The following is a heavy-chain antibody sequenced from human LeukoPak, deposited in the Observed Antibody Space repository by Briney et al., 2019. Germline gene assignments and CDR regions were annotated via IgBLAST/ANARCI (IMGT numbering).Heavy chain of an antibody. J-gene: IGHJ4*02. CDR1: GFTFSNYA. V-gene: IGHV3-23*01. Sequence: PGGSLRLSCAASGFTFSNYAMSWVRQAPGKGLEWVSVLGGSGGSTYYADSVKGRATNSRDNSKNTLFLQMNSLRAEDTAVYYCAKQSGASCYTAADYWGQGTLVTVSS. CDR3: AKQSGASCYTAADY. D-gene: IGHD2-2*02. CDR2: LGGSGGST.